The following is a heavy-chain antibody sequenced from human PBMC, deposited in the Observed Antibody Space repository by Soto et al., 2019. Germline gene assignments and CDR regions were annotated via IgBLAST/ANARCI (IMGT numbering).Heavy chain of an antibody. Sequence: PGGSLRLSCAASGFTFSSYWMSWVRQAPGKGLEWVANIKQDGSEKYYVDSVKGRFTISRDNAKNSLYLQMNSLRAEDTAVYYCARARGYSSSWYPHYYYYYGMDVWGQGTTVTVSS. CDR2: IKQDGSEK. V-gene: IGHV3-7*03. J-gene: IGHJ6*02. D-gene: IGHD6-13*01. CDR1: GFTFSSYW. CDR3: ARARGYSSSWYPHYYYYYGMDV.